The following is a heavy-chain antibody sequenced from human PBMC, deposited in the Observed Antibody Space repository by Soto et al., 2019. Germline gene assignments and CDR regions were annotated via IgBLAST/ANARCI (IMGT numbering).Heavy chain of an antibody. Sequence: GGSQRLSCAASGFTFSSYVMSWIRQAPGKRLLWVSALCRSGSTTHYADSVRGRFTISRDNSKYTLYLQMNTLRAEDTSAYFCSKDVSGVRYYDFWSGPDYWGQGTLVTV. D-gene: IGHD3-3*01. J-gene: IGHJ4*02. CDR2: LCRSGSTT. CDR1: GFTFSSYV. V-gene: IGHV3-23*01. CDR3: SKDVSGVRYYDFWSGPDY.